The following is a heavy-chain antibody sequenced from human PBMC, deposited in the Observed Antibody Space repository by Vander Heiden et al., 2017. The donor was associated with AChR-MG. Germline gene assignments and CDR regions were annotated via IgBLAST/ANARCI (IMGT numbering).Heavy chain of an antibody. CDR1: GFTFSSYS. V-gene: IGHV3-48*01. CDR3: ARRREPESAGIPGRYRNYHGFDV. D-gene: IGHD1-26*01. CDR2: ISSSSSTI. Sequence: EVQLVESGGGLVQPGGSLRLSCAASGFTFSSYSMNWVRQAPGKGLEWLSSISSSSSTIHYAGSVKGRLSISRDDAKKSLFLQMNSLRAEDTAVYYCARRREPESAGIPGRYRNYHGFDVWGQGTTVTVSS. J-gene: IGHJ6*02.